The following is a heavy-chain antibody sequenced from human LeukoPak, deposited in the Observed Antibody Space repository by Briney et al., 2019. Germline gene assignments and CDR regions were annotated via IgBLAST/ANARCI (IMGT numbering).Heavy chain of an antibody. CDR2: ISSSSSTI. CDR3: ARAGIVGATVYLYYFDY. CDR1: GFTFSSYS. V-gene: IGHV3-48*01. J-gene: IGHJ4*02. D-gene: IGHD1-26*01. Sequence: GGSLRLSCAASGFTFSSYSMNWVRQAPGKGLEWVSYISSSSSTIYYADSVKGRFTISRDNAKNSLYLQMNSLRAEDTAVYYCARAGIVGATVYLYYFDYWGQGTLVTVSS.